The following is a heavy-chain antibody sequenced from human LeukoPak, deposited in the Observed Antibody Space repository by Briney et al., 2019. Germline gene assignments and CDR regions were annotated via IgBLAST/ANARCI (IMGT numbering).Heavy chain of an antibody. Sequence: GGSLSLSCAASGFTFSSYGMHWVRQAPGKGLEWVAVIWFDGSIKYYADSVKGRFTISRDNSRNTLFLQMNSLRAEDTAVYYCASAAGPFDNWGQGTLVTVSS. D-gene: IGHD6-19*01. V-gene: IGHV3-33*01. J-gene: IGHJ4*02. CDR2: IWFDGSIK. CDR3: ASAAGPFDN. CDR1: GFTFSSYG.